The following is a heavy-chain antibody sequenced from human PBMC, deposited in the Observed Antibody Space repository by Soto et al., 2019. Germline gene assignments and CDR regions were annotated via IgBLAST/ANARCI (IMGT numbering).Heavy chain of an antibody. V-gene: IGHV4-39*01. D-gene: IGHD2-2*01. Sequence: LQLQESGPGLVKPSETLSLTCTVSGGSISSSSYYWGWIRQPPGNGLEWIGSIYYSGSTYYNPSLKSRVTISVDTSKNQFSLKLSSVTAADTAVYYCAKGYQLYYFDYWGQGTLVTVSS. J-gene: IGHJ4*02. CDR3: AKGYQLYYFDY. CDR2: IYYSGST. CDR1: GGSISSSSYY.